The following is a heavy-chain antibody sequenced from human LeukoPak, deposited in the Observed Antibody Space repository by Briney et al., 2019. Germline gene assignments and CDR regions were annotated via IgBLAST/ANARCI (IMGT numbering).Heavy chain of an antibody. D-gene: IGHD3-10*01. V-gene: IGHV4-59*01. J-gene: IGHJ4*02. CDR3: ARRDRGSGAFDY. CDR1: GGSISSYY. Sequence: SETLSLTCTVSGGSISSYYWSWIRQPPGKGLEWIGYIYYSGSTNYNPSLKSRVTISVDTSKNQFSLKLSSVTAADTAVYYCARRDRGSGAFDYWGQGTLVTVSS. CDR2: IYYSGST.